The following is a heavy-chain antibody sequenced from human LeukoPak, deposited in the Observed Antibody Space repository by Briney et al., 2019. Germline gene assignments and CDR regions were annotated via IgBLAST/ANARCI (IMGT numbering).Heavy chain of an antibody. CDR3: ARPRYGSGSLDS. V-gene: IGHV4-34*01. Sequence: KPSETLSLTCAVYGGSFSGSYWTWIRQPPGKGPEWIGEINHSGSTTYNPSLNNRVTISVDTSKNQFSLKLSSVTAADTAVYYCARPRYGSGSLDSWGQGTLVTVSS. CDR2: INHSGST. CDR1: GGSFSGSY. D-gene: IGHD3-10*01. J-gene: IGHJ4*02.